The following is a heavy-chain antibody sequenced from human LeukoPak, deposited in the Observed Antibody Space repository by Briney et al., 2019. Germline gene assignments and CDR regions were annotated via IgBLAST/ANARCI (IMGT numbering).Heavy chain of an antibody. CDR1: RGTFSSYA. V-gene: IGHV1-69*06. CDR2: IIPIFGTA. J-gene: IGHJ6*04. Sequence: SVKVSCKASRGTFSSYAISWVRQAPGPPREWLGGIIPIFGTANYAQKFQGRVTITADKSTSTAYMELSSLRSEDTAVYYCARVCYYYYGMDVWGKGTTVTVSA. CDR3: ARVCYYYYGMDV.